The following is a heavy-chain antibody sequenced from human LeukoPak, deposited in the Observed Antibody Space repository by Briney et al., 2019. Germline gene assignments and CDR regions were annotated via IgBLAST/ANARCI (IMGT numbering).Heavy chain of an antibody. CDR3: TRVGYIDEGIDY. CDR1: GFTFSSYT. CDR2: IKQDGSKK. Sequence: GGSLRLSCAASGFTFSSYTMNWVRQAPGKGLEWVANIKQDGSKKSYVDSVKGRFTISRDNAKNSLYLQMNSLRAEDTAIYYCTRVGYIDEGIDYWGQGTLVTVSS. V-gene: IGHV3-7*04. D-gene: IGHD5-24*01. J-gene: IGHJ4*02.